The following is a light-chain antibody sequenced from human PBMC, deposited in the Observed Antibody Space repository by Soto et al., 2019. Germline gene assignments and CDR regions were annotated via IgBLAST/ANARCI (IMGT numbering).Light chain of an antibody. Sequence: EIVMTQSPATLSVSPGERATVSCRASQSISSDLVWYQQKPGQAPRLLIYGASTRATGLPARFSGSGSGTEFTLTISSLQSEDFAVYYCQQYNNWPPYTFGQGTKLEIK. J-gene: IGKJ2*01. CDR1: QSISSD. CDR3: QQYNNWPPYT. V-gene: IGKV3-15*01. CDR2: GAS.